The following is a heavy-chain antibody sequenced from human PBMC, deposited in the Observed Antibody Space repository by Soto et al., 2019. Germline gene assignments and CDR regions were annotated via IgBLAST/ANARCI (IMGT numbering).Heavy chain of an antibody. D-gene: IGHD3-3*01. CDR3: ARVYDFWSGYYDPYYFDY. J-gene: IGHJ4*02. V-gene: IGHV3-30-3*01. CDR1: GFTFSSYA. CDR2: ISYDGSNK. Sequence: QVQLVESGGGVVQPGRSLRLSCAASGFTFSSYAMHLVRQAPGKGLEWVAVISYDGSNKYYADSVKGRFTISRDNSKNTLYLQMNSLRAEDTAVYYCARVYDFWSGYYDPYYFDYWGQGTLVTVSS.